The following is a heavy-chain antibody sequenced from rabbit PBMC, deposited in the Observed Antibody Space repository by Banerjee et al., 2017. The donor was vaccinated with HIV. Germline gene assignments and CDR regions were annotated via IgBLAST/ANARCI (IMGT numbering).Heavy chain of an antibody. CDR2: IYAGSSGST. V-gene: IGHV1S40*01. J-gene: IGHJ6*01. Sequence: QSVEESGGDLVKPGASLTLTCTASGFSFSSSYWICWVRQAPGKGLEWIACIYAGSSGSTYYASWAKGRFTISKTSSTTVTLQMTSLTAADTATYFCARYDLSYDGMDLWGQGTLVTVS. CDR1: GFSFSSSYW. CDR3: ARYDLSYDGMDL. D-gene: IGHD2-1*01.